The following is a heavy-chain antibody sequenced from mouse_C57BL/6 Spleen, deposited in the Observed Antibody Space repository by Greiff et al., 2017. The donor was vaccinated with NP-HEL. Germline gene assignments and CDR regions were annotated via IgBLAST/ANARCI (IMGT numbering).Heavy chain of an antibody. CDR3: ARWGHDYDYYFDY. J-gene: IGHJ2*01. CDR1: GYSFTGYF. Sequence: VQLQQSGPELVKPGDSVKISCKASGYSFTGYFMNWVMQSHGKSLEWIGRINPYNGDTFYNQKFKGKATLTVDKSSSTAHMELRSLTSEDSAVYYCARWGHDYDYYFDYWGQGTTLTVSS. V-gene: IGHV1-20*01. D-gene: IGHD2-4*01. CDR2: INPYNGDT.